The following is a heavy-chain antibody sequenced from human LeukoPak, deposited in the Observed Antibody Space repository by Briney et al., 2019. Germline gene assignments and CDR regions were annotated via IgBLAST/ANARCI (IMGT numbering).Heavy chain of an antibody. CDR1: GYTFTSYG. D-gene: IGHD6-19*01. Sequence: ASVKVSCKASGYTFTSYGINWVRQATGQGLEWMGWINPNSGGTNYAQKFQGRVTMTRDTSISTAYMELSRLRSDDTAVYYCARDLYSSGWTDAFDIWGQGTMVTVSS. CDR2: INPNSGGT. CDR3: ARDLYSSGWTDAFDI. V-gene: IGHV1-2*02. J-gene: IGHJ3*02.